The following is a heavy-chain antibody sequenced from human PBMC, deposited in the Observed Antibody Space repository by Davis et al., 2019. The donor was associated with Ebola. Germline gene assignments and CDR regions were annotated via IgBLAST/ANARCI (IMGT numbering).Heavy chain of an antibody. CDR3: ARTPGVTTVTKYYFDY. V-gene: IGHV4-39*07. CDR1: GGSISSSSYY. CDR2: IYYSGST. D-gene: IGHD4-17*01. Sequence: SETLSLTCTVSGGSISSSSYYWGWIRQPPGKGLEWIGSIYYSGSTYYNPSLKSRVTMSVDTSKNQFSLKLSSVTAVDTAVYYCARTPGVTTVTKYYFDYWGQGTLVTVSS. J-gene: IGHJ4*02.